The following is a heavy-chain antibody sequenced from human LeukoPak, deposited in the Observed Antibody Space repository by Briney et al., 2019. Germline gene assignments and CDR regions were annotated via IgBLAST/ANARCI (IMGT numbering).Heavy chain of an antibody. CDR3: ARDPGDDYNYFDY. D-gene: IGHD5-24*01. V-gene: IGHV3-30-3*01. Sequence: GGSLRLSCAASGFTFSSYAMHWVRQAPGKGLEWVAVISYDGSNKYYADSVKGRFTISRDNSKNTLYLQMNSLRAEDTAVYYCARDPGDDYNYFDYWGQGTLVTVSS. CDR1: GFTFSSYA. CDR2: ISYDGSNK. J-gene: IGHJ4*02.